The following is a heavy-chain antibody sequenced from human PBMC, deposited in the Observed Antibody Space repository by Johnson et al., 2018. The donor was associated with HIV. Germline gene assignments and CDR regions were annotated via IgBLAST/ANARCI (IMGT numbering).Heavy chain of an antibody. Sequence: QVQLVESGGGLVQPGGSLRLSCAASGFTFSSYAMHWVRQAPGKGLEWVAVISYDGSNKYYADSVKGRFTITRDNAKNSLYLQMNRLRAEDTAVYYCARDQPPGYCSGGSCYSGAFDIWGRGTMVTVSS. J-gene: IGHJ3*02. V-gene: IGHV3-30-3*01. CDR3: ARDQPPGYCSGGSCYSGAFDI. D-gene: IGHD2-15*01. CDR1: GFTFSSYA. CDR2: ISYDGSNK.